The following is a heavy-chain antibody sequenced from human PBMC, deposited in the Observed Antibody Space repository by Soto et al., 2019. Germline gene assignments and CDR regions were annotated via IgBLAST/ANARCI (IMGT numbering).Heavy chain of an antibody. CDR3: AKATSSGYYGPFDN. Sequence: PGGSLRLACAASGFTFSSYAMSWVRQAPGKGLEWVSAISGSGGSTYYADSVKGRFTISRDNSKNTLYLQMNSLRAEDTAVYYCAKATSSGYYGPFDNWGQGTLVTVSS. CDR2: ISGSGGST. V-gene: IGHV3-23*01. J-gene: IGHJ4*02. D-gene: IGHD3-22*01. CDR1: GFTFSSYA.